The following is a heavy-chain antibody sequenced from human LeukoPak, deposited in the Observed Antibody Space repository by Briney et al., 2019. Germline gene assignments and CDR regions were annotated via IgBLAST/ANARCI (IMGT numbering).Heavy chain of an antibody. D-gene: IGHD2-2*01. Sequence: PSETLSLTCTVSGGSISSSSYYWGWIRQPPGKGLEWIGEINHSGSTNYNPSLKSRVTISVDTSKNQFSLKLSSVTAADTAVYYCARGGIVVVPAARASAQRYYFDYWGQGTLVTVSS. CDR1: GGSISSSSYY. CDR3: ARGGIVVVPAARASAQRYYFDY. CDR2: INHSGST. V-gene: IGHV4-39*07. J-gene: IGHJ4*02.